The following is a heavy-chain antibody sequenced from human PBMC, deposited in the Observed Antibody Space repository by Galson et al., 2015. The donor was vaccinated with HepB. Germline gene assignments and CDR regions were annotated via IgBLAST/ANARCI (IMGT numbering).Heavy chain of an antibody. CDR1: GYTFTDYY. J-gene: IGHJ4*02. D-gene: IGHD2-21*02. CDR3: AIGGSIVAVTGLYFFQS. V-gene: IGHV1-2*02. CDR2: INPNIGAT. Sequence: SVKVSCKASGYTFTDYYIHWLRQAPGQGLQWMGWINPNIGATNYAQKFQGRVTLTRDTSLRTAYMDLNSLRSDDTAVYYCAIGGSIVAVTGLYFFQSWGQGTLVTVSS.